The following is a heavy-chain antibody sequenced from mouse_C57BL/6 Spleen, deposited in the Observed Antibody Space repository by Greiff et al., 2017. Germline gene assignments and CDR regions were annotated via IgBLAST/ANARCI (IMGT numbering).Heavy chain of an antibody. CDR3: ARDLYYYGSSYFDY. CDR2: INYDGSST. CDR1: GFTFSDYY. V-gene: IGHV5-16*01. Sequence: EVHLVESEGGLVQPGSSMKLSCTASGFTFSDYYMAWVRQVPEKGLEWVANINYDGSSTYYLDSLKSRFIISRDNAKNILYLQMSSLKSEDTATYYCARDLYYYGSSYFDYWGQGTTLTVSS. J-gene: IGHJ2*01. D-gene: IGHD1-1*01.